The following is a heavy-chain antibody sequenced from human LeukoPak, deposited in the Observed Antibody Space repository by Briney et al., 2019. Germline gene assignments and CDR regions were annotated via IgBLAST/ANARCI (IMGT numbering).Heavy chain of an antibody. CDR3: AREVDTAMVTGWFDP. CDR1: GFTFSSYG. CDR2: IWYDGSNK. V-gene: IGHV3-33*08. D-gene: IGHD5-18*01. Sequence: GGSLRLSCAASGFTFSSYGMHWVRQAPGKELEWVAVIWYDGSNKYYADSVKGRFTISRDNSKNTLYLQMNSLRAEDTAVYYCAREVDTAMVTGWFDPWGQGTLVTVSS. J-gene: IGHJ5*02.